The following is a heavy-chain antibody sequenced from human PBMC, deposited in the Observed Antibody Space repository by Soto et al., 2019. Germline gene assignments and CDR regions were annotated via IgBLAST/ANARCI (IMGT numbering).Heavy chain of an antibody. J-gene: IGHJ5*01. V-gene: IGHV3-33*08. CDR2: IWFDASRI. CDR1: GFTFSSYG. D-gene: IGHD3-22*01. CDR3: ARDLLEEPADYYDTKADELDP. Sequence: GGSLRLSCAASGFTFSSYGMHWVRQAPGKGLEWVAFIWFDASRIYYADSVKGRFTISRDDSKNTVHLQMNSLRVEDTAVYYCARDLLEEPADYYDTKADELDPWGQGTMLTVSS.